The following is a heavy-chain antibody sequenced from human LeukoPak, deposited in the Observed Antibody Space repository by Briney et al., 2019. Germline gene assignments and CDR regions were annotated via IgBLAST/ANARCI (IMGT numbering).Heavy chain of an antibody. CDR2: ISGSGGST. D-gene: IGHD2-2*01. V-gene: IGHV3-23*01. CDR3: AKEGGRYCSSISCYKIH. CDR1: GFTFSSYA. J-gene: IGHJ4*02. Sequence: GGSLRLSCAASGFTFSSYAMSWVRQAPGKGLEWVSAISGSGGSTYYADSVKGRFTISRDNSKNTLYLQMNSLRAEDTAVYYCAKEGGRYCSSISCYKIHWGQGTLVTVSS.